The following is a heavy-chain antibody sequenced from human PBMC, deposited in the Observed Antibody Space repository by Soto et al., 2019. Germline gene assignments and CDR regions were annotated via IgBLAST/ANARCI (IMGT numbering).Heavy chain of an antibody. J-gene: IGHJ4*02. V-gene: IGHV4-59*01. CDR3: ARDGSTSWYGRFDY. CDR2: IYYSGST. Sequence: SETLSLTCTVSGGSISSYYWSWIRQPPGKGLEWIGYIYYSGSTNYNPSLKSRVTISVDTSKNQFSLKLNSVTAADTAVYYCARDGSTSWYGRFDYWGQGTLVTVSS. D-gene: IGHD6-13*01. CDR1: GGSISSYY.